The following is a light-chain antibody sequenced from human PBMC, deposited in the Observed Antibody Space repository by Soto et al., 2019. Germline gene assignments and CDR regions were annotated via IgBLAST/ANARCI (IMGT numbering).Light chain of an antibody. CDR3: QQYFNWPPLT. CDR1: QSVSSSY. V-gene: IGKV3-20*01. J-gene: IGKJ4*01. CDR2: GAS. Sequence: ETVLTQSPGTLSLSPGERATLSCRASQSVSSSYLAWYQQKPGQAPRLLIYGASSRATGIPDRFSGSGSGTEFTLTISSLQSEDFAVYYCQQYFNWPPLTSGGATNLDIK.